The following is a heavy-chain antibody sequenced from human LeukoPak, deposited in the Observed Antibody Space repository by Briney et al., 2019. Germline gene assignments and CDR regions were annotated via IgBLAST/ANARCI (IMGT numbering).Heavy chain of an antibody. Sequence: GGSLRLSCAAAGFTVSSNYMSWVRQAPGKGLEWVSVIYSGGSTYYADSVKGRFTISRDNSKNTLYLQMNYLRAEDTALYYCAKGGLRGGTYNDDFWGQGTLVTVSS. CDR3: AKGGLRGGTYNDDF. V-gene: IGHV3-53*01. D-gene: IGHD3-16*01. CDR2: IYSGGST. CDR1: GFTVSSNY. J-gene: IGHJ4*02.